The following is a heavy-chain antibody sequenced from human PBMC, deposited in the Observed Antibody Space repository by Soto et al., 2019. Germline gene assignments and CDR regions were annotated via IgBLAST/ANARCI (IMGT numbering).Heavy chain of an antibody. D-gene: IGHD3-22*01. V-gene: IGHV3-23*01. CDR2: ISSGGGNT. J-gene: IGHJ4*02. Sequence: GGSLRLSCAASGFTFSSYALSWVRHAPRKGLEWVSVISSGGGNTYYTDYVKGRFTISRDNSKNTLYLQMNSLRAEDTAVYYCANGGYYDSSGYFDYWGQGTLVTVSS. CDR1: GFTFSSYA. CDR3: ANGGYYDSSGYFDY.